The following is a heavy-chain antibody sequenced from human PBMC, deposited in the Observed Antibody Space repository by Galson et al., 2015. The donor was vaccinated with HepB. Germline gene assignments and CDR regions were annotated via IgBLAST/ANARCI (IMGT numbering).Heavy chain of an antibody. CDR1: GYTFTGYY. J-gene: IGHJ6*03. CDR2: INPNSGGT. V-gene: IGHV1-2*02. D-gene: IGHD3-10*01. Sequence: SVKVSCKASGYTFTGYYMHWVRQAPGQGLEWMGWINPNSGGTNYAQKFQGRVTMTRDTSISTAYMELSRLRSDDTAVYYCAREGVRRESGYYYYYMDVWGKGTTVTVSS. CDR3: AREGVRRESGYYYYYMDV.